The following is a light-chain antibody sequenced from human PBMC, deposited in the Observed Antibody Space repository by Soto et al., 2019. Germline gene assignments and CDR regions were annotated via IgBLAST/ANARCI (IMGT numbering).Light chain of an antibody. CDR3: QQYGSSPYT. J-gene: IGKJ2*01. CDR2: GAS. V-gene: IGKV3-20*01. CDR1: QSVSSTY. Sequence: EMVLTQSPGTLSLSPGERATLSCRASQSVSSTYLAWYQQKPGQAPRLLIYGASNRATGIPDRFSGSGSGTDFTLTINRLEPGDFVVYYCQQYGSSPYTFGQGTKLEIK.